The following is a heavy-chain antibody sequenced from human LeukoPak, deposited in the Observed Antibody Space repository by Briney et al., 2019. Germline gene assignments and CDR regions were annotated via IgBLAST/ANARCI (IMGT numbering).Heavy chain of an antibody. J-gene: IGHJ3*02. CDR3: ARFATDYGGKRGAFDI. V-gene: IGHV1-69*13. D-gene: IGHD4-23*01. CDR2: IIPIFGTA. CDR1: GGTFSSYA. Sequence: ASVKVSCKASGGTFSSYAISWVRQAPGQGLEWMGGIIPIFGTANYAQKFQGRVTITADESTSTAYMELSSLRSGDTAVYYCARFATDYGGKRGAFDIWGQGTMVTVSS.